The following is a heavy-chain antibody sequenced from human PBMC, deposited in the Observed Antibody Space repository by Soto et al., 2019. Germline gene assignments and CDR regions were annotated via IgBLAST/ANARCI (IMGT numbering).Heavy chain of an antibody. CDR3: ARVDCSSTSCNRDYYYYGMDV. CDR1: GYTFTSYG. D-gene: IGHD2-2*02. Sequence: ASVKVSCKASGYTFTSYGISWVRQAPGQGLEWMGWISAYNGNTNYAQKLQGRVTMTTDTSTGTAYMELRSLRSDDTAVYYCARVDCSSTSCNRDYYYYGMDVWGQGTTVTVS. CDR2: ISAYNGNT. V-gene: IGHV1-18*01. J-gene: IGHJ6*02.